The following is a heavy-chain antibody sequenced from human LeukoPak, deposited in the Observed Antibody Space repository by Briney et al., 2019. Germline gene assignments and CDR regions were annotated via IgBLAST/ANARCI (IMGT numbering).Heavy chain of an antibody. V-gene: IGHV3-48*04. J-gene: IGHJ4*02. CDR3: ARDNRGYDY. D-gene: IGHD5-12*01. Sequence: GGSLRLSCAASGFTFSTYSMNWVRQAPGKGLEWISYITSSSSAIYYTDSVKGRFTVFRDNAKNSLYLQMNSLRAEDTAVYYCARDNRGYDYWGQGTLVTVSS. CDR2: ITSSSSAI. CDR1: GFTFSTYS.